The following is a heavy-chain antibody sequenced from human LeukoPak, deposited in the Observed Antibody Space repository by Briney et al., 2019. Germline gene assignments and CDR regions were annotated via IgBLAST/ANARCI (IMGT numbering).Heavy chain of an antibody. CDR3: ARAKGMRGSGRNYYMDV. CDR2: IYYSGST. V-gene: IGHV4-39*07. Sequence: SETLSLTCSVSGGSISSRMYYWGWIRQPPGKGLEWISNIYYSGSTYYNPSLKSRVTISVDTSKNQFSLKLSSVTAADTAVYYCARAKGMRGSGRNYYMDVWGKGTTVTVSS. D-gene: IGHD3-10*01. J-gene: IGHJ6*03. CDR1: GGSISSRMYY.